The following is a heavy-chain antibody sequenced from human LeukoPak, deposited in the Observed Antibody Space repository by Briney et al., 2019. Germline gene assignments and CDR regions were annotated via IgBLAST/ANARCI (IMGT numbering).Heavy chain of an antibody. Sequence: PSETLSLTCTVSGGSISSYYWSWIRQPAGKGLEWIGRIYTSGSTNYNPSLKSRVTISVDTSKNQFSLKLSSVTAADTAVYYGARVVVVAATNWFDPWGQGTLVTVSS. CDR2: IYTSGST. CDR3: ARVVVVAATNWFDP. J-gene: IGHJ5*02. V-gene: IGHV4-4*07. CDR1: GGSISSYY. D-gene: IGHD2-15*01.